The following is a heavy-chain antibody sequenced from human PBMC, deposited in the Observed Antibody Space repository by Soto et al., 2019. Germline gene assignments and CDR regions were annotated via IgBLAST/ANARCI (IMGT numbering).Heavy chain of an antibody. D-gene: IGHD5-12*01. CDR3: ARDGSKWLKYGYFDH. J-gene: IGHJ2*01. CDR1: GFTFSTYC. V-gene: IGHV3-21*01. CDR2: ISESSSHI. Sequence: EVQLVESGGGLVKPGGSLRLSCAASGFTFSTYCMNWVRQAPGRGLEWVSYISESSSHIYYGDSVRGRLIISRDNAKNSVYLQMNSLRAEDTTVYYCARDGSKWLKYGYFDHWGRCTLITVSS.